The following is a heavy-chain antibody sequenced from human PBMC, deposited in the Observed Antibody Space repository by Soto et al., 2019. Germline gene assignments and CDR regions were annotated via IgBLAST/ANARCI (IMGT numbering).Heavy chain of an antibody. CDR1: GYSFTRNW. J-gene: IGHJ1*01. Sequence: GESLKISCQGSGYSFTRNWIALVRPRPGKGLEWMGIICPGDSDTRYSPSFQGQVTISADKSINTAYLQWSSLKASDTAMYYCARHSGTAESDSHWGQGTLVTVSS. D-gene: IGHD6-13*01. V-gene: IGHV5-51*01. CDR2: ICPGDSDT. CDR3: ARHSGTAESDSH.